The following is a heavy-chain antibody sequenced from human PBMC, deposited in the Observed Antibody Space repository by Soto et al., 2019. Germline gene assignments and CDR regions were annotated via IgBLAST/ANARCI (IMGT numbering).Heavy chain of an antibody. CDR1: GGSISSGGYY. Sequence: QVQLQESGPGLVKPSQTLSLTCTVSGGSISSGGYYWSWIRQHPGKGLEWIGYIYYSGSSYYNPSLKSXXTXSXXTSKNLFSLKLTSVTAADTAVYYCARVYQLNGMDVWGQGTTVTVSS. CDR3: ARVYQLNGMDV. V-gene: IGHV4-31*03. D-gene: IGHD2-2*01. CDR2: IYYSGSS. J-gene: IGHJ6*02.